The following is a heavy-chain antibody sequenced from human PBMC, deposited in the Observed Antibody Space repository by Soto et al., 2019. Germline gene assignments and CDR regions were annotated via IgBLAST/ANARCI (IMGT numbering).Heavy chain of an antibody. CDR1: GFTFSSYA. CDR2: ISGSGGST. D-gene: IGHD6-19*01. Sequence: EVQLLESGGGLVQPGGSLRLSCAASGFTFSSYAMSWVRQAPGKGLEWVSGISGSGGSTYYADSVKGRFTISRDNSKNALYLQMNNLRAEEAALYYCAKEQQWLVFNYFGYWGQGTLVTVSS. CDR3: AKEQQWLVFNYFGY. V-gene: IGHV3-23*01. J-gene: IGHJ4*02.